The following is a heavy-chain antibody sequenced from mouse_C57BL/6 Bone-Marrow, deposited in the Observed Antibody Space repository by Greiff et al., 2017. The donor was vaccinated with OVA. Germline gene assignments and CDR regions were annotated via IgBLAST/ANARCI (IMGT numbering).Heavy chain of an antibody. J-gene: IGHJ4*01. Sequence: VMLVESGPGLVQPSQSLSITCTVSGFSLTSYGVHWVRQSPGKGLEWLGVIWSGGSTDYNAAFISRLSISKDNSKSQVFFKMNSLQADDTAIYYCAREPSTTVVPYYYAMDYWGQGTSVTVSS. CDR2: IWSGGST. CDR1: GFSLTSYG. CDR3: AREPSTTVVPYYYAMDY. D-gene: IGHD1-1*01. V-gene: IGHV2-2*01.